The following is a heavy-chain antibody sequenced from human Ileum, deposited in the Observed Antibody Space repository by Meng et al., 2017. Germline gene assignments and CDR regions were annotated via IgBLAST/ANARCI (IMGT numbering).Heavy chain of an antibody. CDR3: ARAPVERKAVAGQPY. D-gene: IGHD6-19*01. J-gene: IGHJ4*02. CDR1: GFTFSSYS. Sequence: GGSLRLSCAASGFTFSSYSMNWVRQAPGKGLEWVSSISSSSSYIYYADSVKGRFTISRDNAKNSLYLQMNSLRAEDTAVYYCARAPVERKAVAGQPYWGQGTLVTVSS. CDR2: ISSSSSYI. V-gene: IGHV3-21*01.